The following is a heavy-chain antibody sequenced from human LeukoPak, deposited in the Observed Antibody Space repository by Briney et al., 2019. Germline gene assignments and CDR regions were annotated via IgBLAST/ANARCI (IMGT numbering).Heavy chain of an antibody. Sequence: GGSLRLSCATSGFIFSNYAMTWVRQAPGKGLEWVSGISGSGGSTEYADSVKGRFTISRDNSKNTLYLQMNSLRAEDTAVYYCAKLVREIPLGYGLDVWGQGTPVTVS. CDR1: GFIFSNYA. V-gene: IGHV3-23*01. D-gene: IGHD3-16*01. CDR2: ISGSGGST. J-gene: IGHJ6*02. CDR3: AKLVREIPLGYGLDV.